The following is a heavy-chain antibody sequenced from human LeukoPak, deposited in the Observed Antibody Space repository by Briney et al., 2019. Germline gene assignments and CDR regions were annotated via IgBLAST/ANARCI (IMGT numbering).Heavy chain of an antibody. CDR1: GYTFTSYG. D-gene: IGHD3-10*01. V-gene: IGHV1-18*04. CDR2: ISAYNGNT. J-gene: IGHJ4*02. Sequence: ASVKVSCKTSGYTFTSYGISWVRQAPGQGLEWMGWISAYNGNTNYVQKLQGRVTMTTDTSTSTAYMELRSLRPDDTAVYYCARDRQWFGELKSPFDYWGQGTLVTVSS. CDR3: ARDRQWFGELKSPFDY.